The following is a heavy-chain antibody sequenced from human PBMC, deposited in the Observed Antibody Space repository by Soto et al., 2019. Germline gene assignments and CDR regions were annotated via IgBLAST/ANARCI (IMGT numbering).Heavy chain of an antibody. Sequence: TSETLSLTCTVSGGSISSSSYYWGWIRQPPGRGLEWIGSIYYSGNTYYNPSLKSRVTISVDTAKNQFSLKLSSVTAADTAVYYCARQYYFGSGSYYNRTFDFWGQGTLVTVYS. CDR1: GGSISSSSYY. D-gene: IGHD3-10*01. V-gene: IGHV4-39*01. CDR3: ARQYYFGSGSYYNRTFDF. CDR2: IYYSGNT. J-gene: IGHJ4*02.